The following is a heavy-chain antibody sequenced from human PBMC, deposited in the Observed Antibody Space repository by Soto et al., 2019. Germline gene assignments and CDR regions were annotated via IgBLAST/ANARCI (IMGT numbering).Heavy chain of an antibody. D-gene: IGHD3-22*01. V-gene: IGHV3-30*18. J-gene: IGHJ4*02. CDR2: ISYDGSNK. Sequence: ESGGGVVQPGRSLRLSCAASGFTFSSYGMHWVRQAPGKGLEWVAVISYDGSNKYYADSVKGRFTISRDNSKNTLYLQMNSLRAEDTAVYYCAKLGGSSGYFDDYWGQGTLVTVSS. CDR3: AKLGGSSGYFDDY. CDR1: GFTFSSYG.